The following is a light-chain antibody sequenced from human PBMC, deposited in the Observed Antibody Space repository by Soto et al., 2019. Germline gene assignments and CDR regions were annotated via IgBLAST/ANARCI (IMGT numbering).Light chain of an antibody. V-gene: IGLV2-23*01. CDR1: SSDVGSYNL. J-gene: IGLJ1*01. CDR3: CSYAGSRV. Sequence: QYALTQPASVYGSPGQSITISCTGTSSDVGSYNLVSWYQQHPGKAPKLMIYEGSKRPSGVSNRFSGSKSGNTASLTISGLQAEDEADYYCCSYAGSRVFGTGTKVTVL. CDR2: EGS.